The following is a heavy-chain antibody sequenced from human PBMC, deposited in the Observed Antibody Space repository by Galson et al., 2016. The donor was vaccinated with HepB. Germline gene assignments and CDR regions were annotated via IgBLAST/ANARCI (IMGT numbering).Heavy chain of an antibody. D-gene: IGHD6-13*01. CDR1: GGSVDSFY. CDR2: VYYSGST. V-gene: IGHV4-59*02. CDR3: ARGYSTNWYPVGWFDP. Sequence: ETLSLTCSVSGGSVDSFYWSWIRQPPGKGLEWIGYVYYSGSTNYNPSLKSRVTISLDTSNNHFSLRLNSVTAADTAVYYCARGYSTNWYPVGWFDPWGQGILVTVSS. J-gene: IGHJ5*02.